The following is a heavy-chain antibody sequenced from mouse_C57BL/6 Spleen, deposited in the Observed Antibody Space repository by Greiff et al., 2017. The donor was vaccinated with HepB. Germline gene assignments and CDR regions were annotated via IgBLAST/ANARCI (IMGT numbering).Heavy chain of an antibody. J-gene: IGHJ3*01. CDR1: GYTFTSYW. D-gene: IGHD2-4*01. Sequence: QVQLQQPGTELVKPGASVKLSCKASGYTFTSYWMHWVKQRPGQGLEWIGNINPSNGGTNYNEKFKSKATLTVDESSSTAYMQLSSLTSEDSAVYYCARCGIYYDYHGGFAYWGQGTLVTVSA. CDR3: ARCGIYYDYHGGFAY. CDR2: INPSNGGT. V-gene: IGHV1-53*01.